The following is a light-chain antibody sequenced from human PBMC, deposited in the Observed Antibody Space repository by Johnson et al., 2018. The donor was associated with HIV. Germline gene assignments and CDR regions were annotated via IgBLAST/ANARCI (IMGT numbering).Light chain of an antibody. CDR2: KNN. CDR1: SSTIGNNY. J-gene: IGLJ1*01. Sequence: QSVLTQPPSVSAAPGQKVTISCSGSSSTIGNNYVSWYQVLPGTAPKLLIYKNNERPSGIPDRFSGSKSGTSATLGITGLQTGDEAYYYCGTWDNSLSTGGVFGTGTKVTVL. V-gene: IGLV1-51*02. CDR3: GTWDNSLSTGGV.